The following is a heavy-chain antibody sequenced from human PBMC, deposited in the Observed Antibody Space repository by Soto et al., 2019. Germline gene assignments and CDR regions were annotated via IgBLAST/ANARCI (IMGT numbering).Heavy chain of an antibody. CDR2: IYYSGST. CDR3: ARGGLRYFDWLLDY. Sequence: SETLSLTCTVSGGSISSGDYYWSWIRQPPGKGLEWIGYIYYSGSTYYNPSLKSRVTISVDTSKNQFSLKLSSVTAADTAVYYCARGGLRYFDWLLDYWGQGTLVTVSS. J-gene: IGHJ4*02. V-gene: IGHV4-30-4*02. D-gene: IGHD3-9*01. CDR1: GGSISSGDYY.